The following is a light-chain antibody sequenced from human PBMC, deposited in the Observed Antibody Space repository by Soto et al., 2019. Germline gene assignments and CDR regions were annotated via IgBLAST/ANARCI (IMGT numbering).Light chain of an antibody. CDR1: QGISNY. CDR2: TAS. J-gene: IGKJ1*01. Sequence: DIQMTQSPSSLSASAGDRVTITCRASQGISNYLAWYQQRPGKVPKLLIYTASTLQSGVPSRFSGSGSGAEFTPTISSLQPEDVATYYCQKYNSAPRTFGQGTKVDIK. CDR3: QKYNSAPRT. V-gene: IGKV1-27*01.